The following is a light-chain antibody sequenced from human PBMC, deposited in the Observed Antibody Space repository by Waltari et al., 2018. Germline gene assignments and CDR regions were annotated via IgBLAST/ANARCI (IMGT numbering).Light chain of an antibody. J-gene: IGKJ1*01. Sequence: CRASQTVDSWLALYQQKPGQAPKLLIYKASSLESGVPSRFSGSGSGTEFTLTISSLQPDDFATYYCQQYISYPWTFGLGTKVEIK. CDR2: KAS. CDR3: QQYISYPWT. V-gene: IGKV1-5*03. CDR1: QTVDSW.